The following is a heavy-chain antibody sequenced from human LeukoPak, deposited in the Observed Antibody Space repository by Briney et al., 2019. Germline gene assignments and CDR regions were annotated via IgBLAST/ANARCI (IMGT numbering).Heavy chain of an antibody. D-gene: IGHD1-26*01. CDR2: ISSSSSYI. Sequence: GGSLRLSCAASGFTFSSYSMNWVRQAPGKGLEWVSSISSSSSYIYYADSVKGRFTISRDNAKNSLYLQMNSLRAEDTAVYYCARLPLVGATLPFDYWGQGTLVTVSS. CDR3: ARLPLVGATLPFDY. V-gene: IGHV3-21*01. CDR1: GFTFSSYS. J-gene: IGHJ4*02.